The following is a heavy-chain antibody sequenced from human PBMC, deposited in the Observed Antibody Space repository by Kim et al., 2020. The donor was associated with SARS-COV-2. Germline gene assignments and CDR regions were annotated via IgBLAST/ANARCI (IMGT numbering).Heavy chain of an antibody. V-gene: IGHV3-74*01. CDR1: GFTFSGYW. Sequence: GGSLRLSCVASGFTFSGYWMHWVRQAPGKGLVWVSRISSDGRSINYADFAKGRFTIFRDNARNTLYVQMNSLRVDDTAVYYCARGGVSGNYSGVNYGLDVWGQGPTVTVSS. J-gene: IGHJ6*02. CDR3: ARGGVSGNYSGVNYGLDV. D-gene: IGHD3-10*01. CDR2: ISSDGRSI.